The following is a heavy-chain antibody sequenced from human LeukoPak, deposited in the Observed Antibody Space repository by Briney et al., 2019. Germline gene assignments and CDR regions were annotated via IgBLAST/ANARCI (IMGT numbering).Heavy chain of an antibody. CDR1: GGSISGYY. J-gene: IGHJ3*02. CDR3: ASSPGGTSAFDI. D-gene: IGHD1-1*01. V-gene: IGHV4-59*01. CDR2: IYNSGST. Sequence: PSETLSLTCTVSGGSISGYYWTWIRQPPGKGLEWIGYIYNSGSTNYNPSLKSRVTISVDTSKNQFSLKLSSVTAADTAVYYCASSPGGTSAFDIWGQGTMVTVSS.